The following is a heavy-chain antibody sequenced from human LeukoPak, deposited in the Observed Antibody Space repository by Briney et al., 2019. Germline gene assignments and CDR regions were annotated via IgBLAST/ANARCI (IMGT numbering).Heavy chain of an antibody. V-gene: IGHV5-51*01. CDR1: GYSFTSYW. J-gene: IGHJ6*03. CDR3: ARHGHCTNGVCYSNYYYYMDV. Sequence: GESLKISCKGSGYSFTSYWSGWVRQMPGKGLEWMGIIYPGDADTRYSPSFEGQVIISVDKSISTAYLQWSSLKASDTATYYCARHGHCTNGVCYSNYYYYMDVWGKGTTVTVSS. CDR2: IYPGDADT. D-gene: IGHD2-8*01.